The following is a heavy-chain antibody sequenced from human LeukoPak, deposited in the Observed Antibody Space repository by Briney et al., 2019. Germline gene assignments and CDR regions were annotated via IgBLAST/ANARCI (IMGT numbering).Heavy chain of an antibody. CDR1: GGSISSGSDY. V-gene: IGHV4-61*02. CDR2: IYTSGST. CDR3: AREVDYYYYYMDV. Sequence: SETLSLTCTVSGGSISSGSDYWSWIRQPAGKGLEWIGRIYTSGSTNYNPSLKSRVTISVDTSKNQFSLKLSSVTAADTAVYYYAREVDYYYYYMDVWGKGTTVTVSS. J-gene: IGHJ6*03.